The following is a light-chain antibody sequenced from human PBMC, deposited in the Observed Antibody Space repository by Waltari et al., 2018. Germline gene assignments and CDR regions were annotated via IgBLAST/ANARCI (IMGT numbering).Light chain of an antibody. CDR2: GAS. Sequence: EIVLTQSPATLSLSPGERAPLSCRASQSVSSSLAWYQQKPGQAPRLLIYGASSRATGIPDRFSGSGSGTDFTLTISSLEPEDFAVYYCQQYSNWPLTFGGGTKVEIK. CDR3: QQYSNWPLT. J-gene: IGKJ4*01. V-gene: IGKV3-15*01. CDR1: QSVSSS.